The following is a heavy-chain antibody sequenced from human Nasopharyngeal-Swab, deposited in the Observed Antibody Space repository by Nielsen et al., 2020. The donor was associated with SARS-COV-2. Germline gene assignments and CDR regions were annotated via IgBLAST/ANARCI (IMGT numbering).Heavy chain of an antibody. CDR1: GDSISSGGSL. D-gene: IGHD4-23*01. CDR3: ARVDDYGGLLDY. Sequence: SETLSLTCTVSGDSISSGGSLWSWIRQHPGKGLEWIGYIFYSGSTSYNPSLKSRLTISLDTSKNQFSLKLSSVTAADTAVYYCARVDDYGGLLDYWGQGTLVTVSS. J-gene: IGHJ4*02. V-gene: IGHV4-31*03. CDR2: IFYSGST.